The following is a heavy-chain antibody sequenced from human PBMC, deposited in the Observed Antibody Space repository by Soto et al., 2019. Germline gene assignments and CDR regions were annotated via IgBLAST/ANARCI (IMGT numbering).Heavy chain of an antibody. CDR1: GGSISSGGYS. CDR2: IYHSGST. Sequence: QLQLQESGSGLVKPSQTLSLTCAVSGGSISSGGYSWSWIRQPPEKGLEWIGYIYHSGSTYYNPSLKSRVTISVYRSKNQFSLKLSSVTAADTAVYYCASAGGLGAVAADYWGQGTLVTVSS. J-gene: IGHJ4*02. V-gene: IGHV4-30-2*01. D-gene: IGHD6-19*01. CDR3: ASAGGLGAVAADY.